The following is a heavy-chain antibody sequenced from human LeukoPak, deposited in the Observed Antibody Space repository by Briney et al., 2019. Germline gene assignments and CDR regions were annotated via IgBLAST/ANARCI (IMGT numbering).Heavy chain of an antibody. J-gene: IGHJ4*02. Sequence: GESLKISCKGSGYSFTSYWIGWVRQMPGKGLKWMGIIYPGDSDTRYSPSFQGQVTISADKSISTAYLQWSSLKASDTAMYYCARTAGLGSYYDGFDYWGQGTLVTVSS. D-gene: IGHD3-22*01. CDR2: IYPGDSDT. V-gene: IGHV5-51*01. CDR3: ARTAGLGSYYDGFDY. CDR1: GYSFTSYW.